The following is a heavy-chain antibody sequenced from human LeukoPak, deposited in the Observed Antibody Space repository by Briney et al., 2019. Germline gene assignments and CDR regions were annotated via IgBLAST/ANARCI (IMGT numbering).Heavy chain of an antibody. J-gene: IGHJ4*02. D-gene: IGHD3-22*01. V-gene: IGHV3-30*18. CDR3: AKDDYYDTSGYRD. Sequence: GGSLRLSCAASGFTFSSYGMHWVRQAPGKGLEWVAVISYDVGKKYYADSVKGRFTISRDNSKNTLYLQMNSLRAEDTAAYYCAKDDYYDTSGYRDWGQGTLVTVSS. CDR2: ISYDVGKK. CDR1: GFTFSSYG.